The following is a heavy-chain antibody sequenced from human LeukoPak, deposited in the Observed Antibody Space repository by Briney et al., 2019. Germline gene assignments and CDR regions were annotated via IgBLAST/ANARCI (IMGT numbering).Heavy chain of an antibody. CDR3: ARDDYGDNPDAFDI. CDR1: GFTFSSYA. V-gene: IGHV3-21*04. Sequence: GGSLRLSCAASGFTFSSYAMSWVRQAPGKGLEWVSSISSSSSYIYYADSVKGRFTISRDNANNSLYLQMSSLRSDDTAVYYCARDDYGDNPDAFDIWGQGTMVTVSS. J-gene: IGHJ3*02. D-gene: IGHD4-17*01. CDR2: ISSSSSYI.